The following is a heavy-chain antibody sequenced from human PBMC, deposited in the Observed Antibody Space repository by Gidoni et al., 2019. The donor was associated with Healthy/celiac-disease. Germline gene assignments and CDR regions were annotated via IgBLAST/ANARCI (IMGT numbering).Heavy chain of an antibody. CDR3: ARGGTSRGYSYGSAAWGATRDLDY. V-gene: IGHV4-34*01. CDR2: INHSGST. CDR1: GGSFSGYY. D-gene: IGHD5-18*01. Sequence: QVQLQQWGAGLLKLSETLSLTCAVYGGSFSGYYWSWIRQPPGKGLEWIGEINHSGSTNYNPSLKSRVTISVDTSKNQFSLKLSSVTAADTAVYYCARGGTSRGYSYGSAAWGATRDLDYWGQGTLVTVSS. J-gene: IGHJ4*02.